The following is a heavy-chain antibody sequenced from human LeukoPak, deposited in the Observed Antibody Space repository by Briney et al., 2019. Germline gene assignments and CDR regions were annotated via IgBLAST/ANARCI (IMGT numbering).Heavy chain of an antibody. V-gene: IGHV3-9*01. CDR3: AKAGYYDFWSGYQDY. D-gene: IGHD3-3*01. Sequence: GGSLRLSCAASGFTFDDYAMHWVRQAPGQGLEWVSGISGNSGSIGYADSVKGRFTISRNNAKTSLYQQMNRLRAEDTALYYCAKAGYYDFWSGYQDYWGQGTLVTVSS. J-gene: IGHJ4*02. CDR2: ISGNSGSI. CDR1: GFTFDDYA.